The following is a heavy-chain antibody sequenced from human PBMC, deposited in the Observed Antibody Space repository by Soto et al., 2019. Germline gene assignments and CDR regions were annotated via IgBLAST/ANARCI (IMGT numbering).Heavy chain of an antibody. V-gene: IGHV4-39*01. CDR3: ARAVVLPGHYFFDD. D-gene: IGHD3-9*01. CDR1: GGSISSSTYY. Sequence: SETLSLTCIVSGGSISSSTYYWGWIRQPPGKGLEWIGNDYYGGSTYYNPSLKSRVTISVDTSKSPFSLKLSSVTAADTAVYYCARAVVLPGHYFFDDCAAGILLTVAS. J-gene: IGHJ4*02. CDR2: DYYGGST.